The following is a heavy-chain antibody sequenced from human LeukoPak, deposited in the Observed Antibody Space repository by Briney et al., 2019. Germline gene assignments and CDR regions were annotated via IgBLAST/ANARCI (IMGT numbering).Heavy chain of an antibody. CDR3: ARGPPGITAAGTFGYMDV. J-gene: IGHJ6*03. D-gene: IGHD6-13*01. CDR1: GFTFSSYS. V-gene: IGHV3-21*01. CDR2: ISSSSSYI. Sequence: GGSLRPSCAASGFTFSSYSMNWVRQAPGKGLEWVSSISSSSSYIYYADSVKGRFTISRDNAKNSLYLQMNSLRAEDTAVYYCARGPPGITAAGTFGYMDVWGKGTTVTISS.